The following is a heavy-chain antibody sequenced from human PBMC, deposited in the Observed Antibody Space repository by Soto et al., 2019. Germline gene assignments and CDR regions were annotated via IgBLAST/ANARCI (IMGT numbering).Heavy chain of an antibody. V-gene: IGHV5-10-1*01. Sequence: PGESLKISCKGSGYSFTSYWISWVRQMPGKGLEWMGRIDPSDSYTNYSPPFQGHVTISADKSISTAYLQWSSLKASDTAMYYCARRVDIAVSWFDPWGQGTLVTVSS. CDR2: IDPSDSYT. D-gene: IGHD5-12*01. J-gene: IGHJ5*02. CDR3: ARRVDIAVSWFDP. CDR1: GYSFTSYW.